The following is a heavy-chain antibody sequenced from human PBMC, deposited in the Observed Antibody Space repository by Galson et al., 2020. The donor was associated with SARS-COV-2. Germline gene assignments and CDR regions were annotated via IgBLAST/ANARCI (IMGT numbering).Heavy chain of an antibody. D-gene: IGHD6-19*01. V-gene: IGHV3-33*01. CDR2: LWYDGKGK. Sequence: GGSLRLSCVASGFTITSYGMHWVRQAPGKGLEWVAVLWYDGKGKYYADSVRGRFIISRDESRNTVSLQMNRLRVEDTATYFCARGILLPETRAVAGVRRGLDHWGQGSAVTVSS. J-gene: IGHJ1*01. CDR3: ARGILLPETRAVAGVRRGLDH. CDR1: GFTITSYG.